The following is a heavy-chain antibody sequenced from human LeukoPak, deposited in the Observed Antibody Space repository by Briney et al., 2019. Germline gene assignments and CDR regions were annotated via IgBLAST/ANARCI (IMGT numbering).Heavy chain of an antibody. CDR1: GGTFSSYA. V-gene: IGHV1-3*01. CDR3: ARDIRGGGAYYYYGMDV. CDR2: INAGNGNT. J-gene: IGHJ6*02. D-gene: IGHD4-23*01. Sequence: ASVKVSCKASGGTFSSYAISWVRQAPGQGLEWMGWINAGNGNTKYSQKFQGRVTITRDTSASTAYMELSSLRSEDTAVYYCARDIRGGGAYYYYGMDVWGQGTTVTVSS.